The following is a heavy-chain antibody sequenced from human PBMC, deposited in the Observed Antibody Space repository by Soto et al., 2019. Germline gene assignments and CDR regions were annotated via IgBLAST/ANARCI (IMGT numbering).Heavy chain of an antibody. CDR2: ISGSDGST. D-gene: IGHD6-13*01. CDR1: GFTFSSYA. Sequence: EVQLLESGGGLVQPGGSLRLSCAASGFTFSSYAMNWVRQAPGKGLEWVSVISGSDGSTYYADSVKGRFTISRDNSKNPRNLQRNSLRAGDTAVYYCARRSSSWYFDYWGQGTLVTVSS. V-gene: IGHV3-23*01. CDR3: ARRSSSWYFDY. J-gene: IGHJ4*02.